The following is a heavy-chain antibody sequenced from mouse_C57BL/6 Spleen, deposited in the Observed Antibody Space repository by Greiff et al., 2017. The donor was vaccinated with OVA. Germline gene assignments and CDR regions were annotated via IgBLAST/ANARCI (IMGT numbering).Heavy chain of an antibody. J-gene: IGHJ3*01. CDR1: GFNIKDDY. CDR3: TPAYYYGSSSAWFAY. CDR2: IDPEDGDT. Sequence: VQLQQSGAELVRPGASVKLSCTASGFNIKDDYMHWVKQRPEQGLEWIGWIDPEDGDTEYDTKFQGKATITADTSSNTAYLQLSSLTSEDTAVSYCTPAYYYGSSSAWFAYWGPGTLVTVSA. D-gene: IGHD1-1*01. V-gene: IGHV14-4*01.